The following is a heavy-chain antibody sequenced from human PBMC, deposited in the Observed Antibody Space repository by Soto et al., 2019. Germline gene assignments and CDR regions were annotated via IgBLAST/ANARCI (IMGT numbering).Heavy chain of an antibody. V-gene: IGHV3-7*03. D-gene: IGHD3-10*01. CDR1: GFTFSSYW. Sequence: GGSLRLSCAASGFTFSSYWMSWVRQAPGKGLEWVANIKQDGGEKYYVDSVKGRLTISRDNAKNSLYLQMNSLRAGATAVYYCARHTTYYFATGVYLYFDYWGQGTLVTVSS. CDR3: ARHTTYYFATGVYLYFDY. J-gene: IGHJ4*02. CDR2: IKQDGGEK.